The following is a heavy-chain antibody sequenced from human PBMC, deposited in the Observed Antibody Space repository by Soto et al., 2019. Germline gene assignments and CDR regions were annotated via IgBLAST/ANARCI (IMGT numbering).Heavy chain of an antibody. Sequence: QVQLVQSGAEVKKPGASVKVSCKASGYTFTSYDINWVRQATGQGLEWMGWMNPNSGNTGYAQKLQGSXAXTPXTSISTAYRALSSLRAEDTAVYYCARTLYGDNVDYWGQGPLVTVSS. J-gene: IGHJ4*02. CDR2: MNPNSGNT. V-gene: IGHV1-8*01. CDR3: ARTLYGDNVDY. D-gene: IGHD4-17*01. CDR1: GYTFTSYD.